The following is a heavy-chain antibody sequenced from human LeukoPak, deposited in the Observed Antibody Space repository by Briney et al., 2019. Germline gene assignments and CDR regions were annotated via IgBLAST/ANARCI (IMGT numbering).Heavy chain of an antibody. CDR1: GDSISYFY. CDR3: ARGTYLDV. D-gene: IGHD3/OR15-3a*01. J-gene: IGHJ6*03. CDR2: TSSSGNT. Sequence: PSETLSLTCSVSGDSISYFYWSWIRQAAGKGLEWIGRTSSSGNTDYNASLKSRVTISVDTSKNQFSLKLSSVTAADTAVYYCARGTYLDVWGKGTTVTVSS. V-gene: IGHV4-4*07.